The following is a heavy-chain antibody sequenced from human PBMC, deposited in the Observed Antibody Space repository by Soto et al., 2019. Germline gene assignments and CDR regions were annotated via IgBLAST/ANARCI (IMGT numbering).Heavy chain of an antibody. CDR3: AILGGERRYCSGGSCPVDY. CDR2: INPNSGGT. J-gene: IGHJ4*02. Sequence: QVQLVQSGAEVKKPGASVKVSCKASGYTFTGYYMHWVRRAPGQGLEWMGWINPNSGGTNYAQKSQGWVTMTRDTSISTAYMELSRLRSDDTAVYYCAILGGERRYCSGGSCPVDYWGQGTLVTVSS. V-gene: IGHV1-2*04. CDR1: GYTFTGYY. D-gene: IGHD2-15*01.